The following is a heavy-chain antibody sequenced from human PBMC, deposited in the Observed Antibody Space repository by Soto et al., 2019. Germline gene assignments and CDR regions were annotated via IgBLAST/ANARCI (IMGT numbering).Heavy chain of an antibody. V-gene: IGHV1-18*04. CDR2: ISTFHGNT. CDR1: GYTFTSYG. Sequence: ASVKVSCKASGYTFTSYGISWVRQARGQGLEWMGWISTFHGNTNYAQKFQGSVTMTTDTSTSTAYMELRSLTSDDTAIYYCARDTYDTNRYPLDYWGQGTLVTVSS. J-gene: IGHJ4*02. D-gene: IGHD2-8*01. CDR3: ARDTYDTNRYPLDY.